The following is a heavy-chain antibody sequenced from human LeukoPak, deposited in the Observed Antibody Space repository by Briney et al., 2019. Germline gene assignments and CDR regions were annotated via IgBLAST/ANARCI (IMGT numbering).Heavy chain of an antibody. V-gene: IGHV3-30*04. CDR2: LSYDGSNK. CDR1: GFTFSSYA. CDR3: AELGITMIGGV. Sequence: PGGSLRLSCAASGFTFSSYAMHWVRQAPGKGLEWVAVLSYDGSNKYYVDSVKGRFTISRDNSKNTLYLQMNSLRAEDTAVYYCAELGITMIGGVWGKGTTVTISS. J-gene: IGHJ6*04. D-gene: IGHD3-10*02.